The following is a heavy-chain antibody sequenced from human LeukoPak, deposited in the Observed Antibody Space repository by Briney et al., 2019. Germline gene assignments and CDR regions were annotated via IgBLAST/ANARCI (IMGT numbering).Heavy chain of an antibody. CDR1: GFTFSSYA. D-gene: IGHD3-9*01. CDR3: AKAEENDPYYDILTGYYGD. V-gene: IGHV3-23*01. J-gene: IGHJ4*02. CDR2: ISGSGGST. Sequence: GGSLRLSCAASGFTFSSYAMSWVRQAPGKGLEWVSAISGSGGSTYYADSVKGRCTISRDNSKNTLYLQMNSLRAEDTAVYYCAKAEENDPYYDILTGYYGDWGQGPLVTVSS.